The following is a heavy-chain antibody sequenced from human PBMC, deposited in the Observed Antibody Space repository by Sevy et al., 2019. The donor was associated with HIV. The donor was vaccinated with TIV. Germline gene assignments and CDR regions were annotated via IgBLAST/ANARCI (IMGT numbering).Heavy chain of an antibody. Sequence: SVKVSCKASGGTFSSYAISWVRQAPGQGLEWMGGIIPIFGTANYAQKFQGRVTITADESTSTAYMELSSLRSEDTAVYYCAREALGYCSSTSCQSYYYYYYGMDVWGQGTTVTVSS. J-gene: IGHJ6*02. CDR2: IIPIFGTA. CDR1: GGTFSSYA. D-gene: IGHD2-2*01. V-gene: IGHV1-69*13. CDR3: AREALGYCSSTSCQSYYYYYYGMDV.